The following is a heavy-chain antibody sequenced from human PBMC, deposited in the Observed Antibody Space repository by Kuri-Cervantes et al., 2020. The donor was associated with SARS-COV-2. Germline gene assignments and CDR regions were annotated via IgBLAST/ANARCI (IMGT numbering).Heavy chain of an antibody. CDR3: ARFRAVRYCSSTSCYEGPYDAFDI. Sequence: ASVKVSCKASGYTFTSYAMHWVRQAPGQRLEWMGWSNAGNGNTKYSQEFQGRVTMTRDTSTSTVYMELSSLRSEDTAVYYCARFRAVRYCSSTSCYEGPYDAFDIWGQGTMVTVSS. V-gene: IGHV1-3*02. J-gene: IGHJ3*02. CDR1: GYTFTSYA. D-gene: IGHD2-2*01. CDR2: SNAGNGNT.